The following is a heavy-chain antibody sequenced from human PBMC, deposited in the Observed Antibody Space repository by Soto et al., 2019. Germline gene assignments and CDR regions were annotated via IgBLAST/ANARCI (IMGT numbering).Heavy chain of an antibody. CDR3: ARRSSGWYFDY. D-gene: IGHD6-19*01. CDR2: ISGSGGST. Sequence: EVQLLESGGGLVQPGGSLRLSCAASGFTFSSYAMNWVRQAPGKGLEWVSVISGSGGSTYYADSVKGRFTISRDNSKNPLFLQMNSLSAEYTVVYYCARRSSGWYFDYWGQGTLVTVSS. CDR1: GFTFSSYA. J-gene: IGHJ4*02. V-gene: IGHV3-23*01.